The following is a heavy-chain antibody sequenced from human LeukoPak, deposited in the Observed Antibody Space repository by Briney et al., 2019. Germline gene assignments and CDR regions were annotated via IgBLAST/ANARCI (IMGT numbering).Heavy chain of an antibody. D-gene: IGHD3-22*01. J-gene: IGHJ4*02. CDR2: ISSSGGST. V-gene: IGHV3-23*01. Sequence: GGSLRLSCAASGFTFSSYAMSWVRQRPGKGLEWVSAISSSGGSTYYADSVKGRFTISKDNSKNTLYMEMNSLRAEDTAVYYCAKKASSAYYHAFDYWGQGTLVTVSS. CDR3: AKKASSAYYHAFDY. CDR1: GFTFSSYA.